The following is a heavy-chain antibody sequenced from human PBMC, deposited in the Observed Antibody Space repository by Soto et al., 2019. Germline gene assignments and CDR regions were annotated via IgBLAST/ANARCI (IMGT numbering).Heavy chain of an antibody. CDR1: GYTFTSYA. CDR2: INAGNGNT. J-gene: IGHJ6*03. CDR3: ARGGRYCSGGSCYYYYYVDV. D-gene: IGHD2-15*01. Sequence: ASVKVSCKASGYTFTSYAMHWVRQAPGQRLEWMGWINAGNGNTKYSQKFQGRVTITRDTSASTAYMELSSLRSEDTAVYYCARGGRYCSGGSCYYYYYVDVWGKGTTVTVSS. V-gene: IGHV1-3*01.